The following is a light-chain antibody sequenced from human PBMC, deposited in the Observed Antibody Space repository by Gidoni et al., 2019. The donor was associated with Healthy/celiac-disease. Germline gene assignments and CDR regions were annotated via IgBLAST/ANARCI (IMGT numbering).Light chain of an antibody. CDR1: QSISSY. J-gene: IGKJ1*01. CDR3: QQSYSTPKT. CDR2: AAS. Sequence: SSLSASVGDRVTITCRASQSISSYLNWYQQKPGKAPKLLIYAASSLQSGVPSRFSGRGSGTDFTLTISSLQPEDFATYYCQQSYSTPKTFGQGTKVEIK. V-gene: IGKV1-39*01.